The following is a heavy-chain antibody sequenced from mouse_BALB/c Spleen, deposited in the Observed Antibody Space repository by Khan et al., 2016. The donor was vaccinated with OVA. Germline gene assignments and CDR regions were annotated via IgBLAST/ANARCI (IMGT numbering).Heavy chain of an antibody. CDR3: ARGGAAYYRNDGGAMEY. Sequence: QVQLQQSGPELKKPGETVRISCKASGYTFTTAGIQWVQKMPGKGLKWIGWINTHSGVPKYAEDFKGRFAFSLEISVKTAYLQITNLKNEEPATFFWARGGAAYYRNDGGAMEYWGQGTSVTVAS. V-gene: IGHV9-4*02. CDR2: INTHSGVP. CDR1: GYTFTTAG. D-gene: IGHD2-14*01. J-gene: IGHJ4*01.